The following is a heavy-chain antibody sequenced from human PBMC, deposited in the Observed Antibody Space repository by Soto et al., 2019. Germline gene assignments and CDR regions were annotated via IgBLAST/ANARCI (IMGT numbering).Heavy chain of an antibody. J-gene: IGHJ4*02. CDR2: IIPIFGTA. CDR3: ARGAGYYDSSGYYSY. Sequence: ASVKVSCKASGCTFSSYAISWVRQAPGQGLEWMGGIIPIFGTANYAQKFQGRVTITADESTSTAYMELSSLRSKDTAVYYCARGAGYYDSSGYYSYWGQGTLVTVSS. V-gene: IGHV1-69*13. D-gene: IGHD3-22*01. CDR1: GCTFSSYA.